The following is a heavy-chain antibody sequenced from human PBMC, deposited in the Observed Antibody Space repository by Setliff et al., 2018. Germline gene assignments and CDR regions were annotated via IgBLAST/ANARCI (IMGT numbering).Heavy chain of an antibody. V-gene: IGHV7-4-1*02. CDR1: GYTFTDYP. CDR3: ARGSSATSPFDS. J-gene: IGHJ4*02. D-gene: IGHD3-10*01. CDR2: IHTMSGES. Sequence: ASVKVSCKASGYTFTDYPITWVRQAPGQGPEWMGWIHTMSGESTFAQGFTGRFVFSLDASVSTAYLEINNLKGEDTAVYYCARGSSATSPFDSWGQGTLVTVSS.